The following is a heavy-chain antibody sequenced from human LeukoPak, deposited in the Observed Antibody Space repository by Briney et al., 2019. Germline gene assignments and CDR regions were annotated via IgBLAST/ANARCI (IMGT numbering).Heavy chain of an antibody. CDR1: GFTFSTSW. D-gene: IGHD1-14*01. Sequence: GGSLRLSCAASGFTFSTSWMHWVRQAPGKGLVWVSITNGDGRDTRYADSVKGRFTISRDNAKNTLHLQMNSLRADDTAMYYCVKAGQGYMDVWGKGTTVIVSS. CDR2: TNGDGRDT. V-gene: IGHV3-74*01. J-gene: IGHJ6*03. CDR3: VKAGQGYMDV.